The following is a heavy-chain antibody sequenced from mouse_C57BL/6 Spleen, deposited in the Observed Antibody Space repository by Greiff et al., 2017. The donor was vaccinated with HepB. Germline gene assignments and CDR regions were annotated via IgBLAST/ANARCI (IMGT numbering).Heavy chain of an antibody. D-gene: IGHD2-2*01. Sequence: ESGAELARPGASVKLSCKASGYTFTSYGISWVKQRTGQGLEWIGEIYPRSGNTYYNEKCKGKATLTADKSSSTAYMELRSLTSEDAAVYFCARGGDGYDGYYFDDWGQGTTLTVAS. V-gene: IGHV1-81*01. CDR3: ARGGDGYDGYYFDD. J-gene: IGHJ2*01. CDR2: IYPRSGNT. CDR1: GYTFTSYG.